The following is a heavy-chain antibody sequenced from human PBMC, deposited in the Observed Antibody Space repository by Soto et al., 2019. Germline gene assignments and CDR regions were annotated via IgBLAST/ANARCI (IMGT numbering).Heavy chain of an antibody. V-gene: IGHV4-34*01. J-gene: IGHJ4*02. D-gene: IGHD3-9*01. CDR2: VDDGGNT. CDR1: GGSFSGHF. CDR3: ARVAQFDILTGYYPFDY. Sequence: SETLSLTCGVYGGSFSGHFWSWVRQPPGKGLEWIGEVDDGGNTNSNPSLKSRVTISLDTSKNQFSLNLNSVTAADTAMYYCARVAQFDILTGYYPFDYWGQGTLVTVSS.